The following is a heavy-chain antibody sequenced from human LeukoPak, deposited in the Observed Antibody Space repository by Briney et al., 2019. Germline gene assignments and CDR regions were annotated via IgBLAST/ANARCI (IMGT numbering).Heavy chain of an antibody. CDR2: IYYSGST. D-gene: IGHD6-13*01. Sequence: PSETLSLTCTVSGGSISSYYWSWIRQPPGKGLEWIGYIYYSGSTNYNPSLKSRVTISVDTSKNQFSLKLSSVTAADTAVYYCASEHPGIWAFDIWGQGTMVTVSS. J-gene: IGHJ3*02. CDR3: ASEHPGIWAFDI. V-gene: IGHV4-59*01. CDR1: GGSISSYY.